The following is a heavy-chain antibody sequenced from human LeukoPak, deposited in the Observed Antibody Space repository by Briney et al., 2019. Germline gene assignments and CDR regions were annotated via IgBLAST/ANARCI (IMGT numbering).Heavy chain of an antibody. J-gene: IGHJ6*02. CDR2: ISTSSSYI. CDR3: ARDDIVVVVAAIGYYGMDV. V-gene: IGHV3-21*01. CDR1: GFTFSSYS. D-gene: IGHD2-15*01. Sequence: GGSLRLSCAASGFTFSSYSMNWVRQAPGKGLEWVSSISTSSSYIYYADSVKGRFTISRDNAKNSLYLQMNSLRAEDTAVYYCARDDIVVVVAAIGYYGMDVWGQGTTVTVSS.